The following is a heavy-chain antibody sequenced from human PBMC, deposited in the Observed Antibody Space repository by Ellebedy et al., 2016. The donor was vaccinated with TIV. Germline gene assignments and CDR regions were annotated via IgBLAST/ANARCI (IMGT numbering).Heavy chain of an antibody. V-gene: IGHV5-10-1*01. D-gene: IGHD4-17*01. CDR3: ARHGYGYYINWFDS. Sequence: GESLKISCQGSGYSFTNYWLSWVRQSAAKGLEWVGRIDPADSYTRYNPSFQGHVPISTDTSNSTAYLQWSSLKASDTATYYCARHGYGYYINWFDSWGQGSLVTVTS. CDR2: IDPADSYT. CDR1: GYSFTNYW. J-gene: IGHJ5*01.